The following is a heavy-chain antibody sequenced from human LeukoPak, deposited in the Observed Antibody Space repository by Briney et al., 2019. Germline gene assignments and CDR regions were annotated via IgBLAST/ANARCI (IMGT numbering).Heavy chain of an antibody. V-gene: IGHV3-30*02. CDR2: IRSDGSNK. D-gene: IGHD3-10*01. J-gene: IGHJ3*02. Sequence: PGGSVRLSCAASGFTLSSYGMHWVRQAPGKGLEWVAFIRSDGSNKYYADSVKGRFTISRDNSKNTLYLQMNSLRAEDTAVYYCAKFDSGSAFDIWGQGTMVTVSS. CDR1: GFTLSSYG. CDR3: AKFDSGSAFDI.